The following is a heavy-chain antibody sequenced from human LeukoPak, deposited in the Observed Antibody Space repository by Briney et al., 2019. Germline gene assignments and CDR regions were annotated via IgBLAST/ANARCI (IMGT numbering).Heavy chain of an antibody. J-gene: IGHJ4*02. D-gene: IGHD6-19*01. CDR3: AREARYGSGWHFES. CDR2: IYSGGTT. CDR1: GFTVNNNY. Sequence: GSLRFSCAASGFTVNNNYMSWVAQAPGKGLEGVTVIYSGGTTYYADSVKGRFTISRDNSKNTVYLQMNSLRPEDTAVYYCAREARYGSGWHFESWGRGTLVTVSS. V-gene: IGHV3-53*05.